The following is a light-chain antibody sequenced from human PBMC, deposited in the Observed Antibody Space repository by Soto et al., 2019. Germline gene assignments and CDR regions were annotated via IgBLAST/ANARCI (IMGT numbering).Light chain of an antibody. Sequence: EIVLTQSPGTLSLSPGERVTLSCRASQSAISNLAWYQQKPGQTPRLLIYDASTRATDIPARFSGSGSGTDFTLTISSLLSEDFAVYYCHQYYKWPLTFGGGSKV. CDR1: QSAISN. J-gene: IGKJ4*01. CDR3: HQYYKWPLT. V-gene: IGKV3-15*01. CDR2: DAS.